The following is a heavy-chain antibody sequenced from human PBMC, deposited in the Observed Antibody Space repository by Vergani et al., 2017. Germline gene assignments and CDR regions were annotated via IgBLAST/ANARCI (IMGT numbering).Heavy chain of an antibody. Sequence: QVHLQESGPGLVKTSETLSLTCNVSGQSINSGYFWGWVRQPPGKGLEWIGTSFDGGSPFYYNPSLQSRAVISVDKSQNQFSLQLTSGTAADTAFYFCSRRGRMGILTGRFAPHGFDVWGRGILVTVSS. D-gene: IGHD3-9*01. J-gene: IGHJ5*01. CDR2: SFDGGSPF. CDR1: GQSINSGYF. V-gene: IGHV4-38-2*02. CDR3: SRRGRMGILTGRFAPHGFDV.